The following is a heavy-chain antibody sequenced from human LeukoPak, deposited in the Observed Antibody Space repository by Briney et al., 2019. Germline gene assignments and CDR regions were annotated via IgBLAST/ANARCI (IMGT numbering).Heavy chain of an antibody. D-gene: IGHD3-22*01. CDR2: MSGVGNT. J-gene: IGHJ4*02. Sequence: GGSLRLSCVVSGFSINNNGLSWFRQAPGKGLEWVSDMSGVGNTYYADSVKGRFTISRDNSKNTLYLQMNSLRAEDTAVYYCAKNGYYDSTYYFDYWGQRTLVTVSS. V-gene: IGHV3-23*01. CDR1: GFSINNNG. CDR3: AKNGYYDSTYYFDY.